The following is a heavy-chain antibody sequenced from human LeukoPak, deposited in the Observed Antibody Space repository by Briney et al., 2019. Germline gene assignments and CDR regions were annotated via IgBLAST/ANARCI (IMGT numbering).Heavy chain of an antibody. Sequence: ASVKVSCKASGYTFTSYAMNWGRQAPGQGLEWMGWINTNTGNPTYAQGFTGRFVFSLDTSVSTAYLQISSLKAEDTAVYYCASLEDTSGYYHDYWGQGTLVTVSS. D-gene: IGHD3-22*01. CDR3: ASLEDTSGYYHDY. CDR1: GYTFTSYA. CDR2: INTNTGNP. V-gene: IGHV7-4-1*02. J-gene: IGHJ4*02.